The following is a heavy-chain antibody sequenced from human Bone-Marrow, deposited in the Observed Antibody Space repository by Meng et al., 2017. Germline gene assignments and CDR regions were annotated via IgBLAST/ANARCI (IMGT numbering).Heavy chain of an antibody. CDR3: ARDKSHYDGRSGWFDP. J-gene: IGHJ5*02. CDR2: ISHDGGET. D-gene: IGHD3-16*01. V-gene: IGHV3-30-3*01. CDR1: GFTFSRYG. Sequence: QVQMVESGGGVVQPGRSLRLSCAASGFTFSRYGMQWVRQAPGKGLECVAVISHDGGETYYADSVKGRFTISRDNAKKSLYLQMNSLRPEDTALYYCARDKSHYDGRSGWFDPWGQGTLVTVSS.